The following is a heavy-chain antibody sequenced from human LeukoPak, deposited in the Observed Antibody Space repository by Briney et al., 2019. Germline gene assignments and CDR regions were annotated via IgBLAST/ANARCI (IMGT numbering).Heavy chain of an antibody. Sequence: ASVKVSCKASGYTFTSYGISWVRQAPGQGLEWMGWICAYNGNTNYAQKLQGRVTMTTDTSTSTAYMELRSLRSDDTAVYYCARVFLGYDILTGYYMAHFDYWGQGTLVTVSS. CDR1: GYTFTSYG. CDR3: ARVFLGYDILTGYYMAHFDY. D-gene: IGHD3-9*01. J-gene: IGHJ4*02. V-gene: IGHV1-18*01. CDR2: ICAYNGNT.